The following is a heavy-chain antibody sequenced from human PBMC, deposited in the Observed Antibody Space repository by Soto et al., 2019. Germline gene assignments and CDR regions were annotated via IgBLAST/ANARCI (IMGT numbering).Heavy chain of an antibody. J-gene: IGHJ4*02. Sequence: SVKVSCKASGYTFASYSISWVRQAPGQGLEWMGYIIPFLGITNFAQKFQGRVTVTADESTNTAYMELSSLRSEDTAMYFCARSFREQQFIFDYWGQGTLVTVSS. CDR2: IIPFLGIT. CDR1: GYTFASYS. CDR3: ARSFREQQFIFDY. V-gene: IGHV1-69*13. D-gene: IGHD3-10*01.